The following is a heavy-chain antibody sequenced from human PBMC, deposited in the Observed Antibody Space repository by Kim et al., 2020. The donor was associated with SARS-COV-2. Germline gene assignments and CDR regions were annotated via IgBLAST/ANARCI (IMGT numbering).Heavy chain of an antibody. CDR1: GFTFSSYA. D-gene: IGHD3-3*01. V-gene: IGHV3-23*01. J-gene: IGHJ4*02. CDR2: ISGSCGST. CDR3: AKSGDFWSGYDNDY. Sequence: GGSLRLSCAASGFTFSSYAMSWVRQAPGKGLEWVSAISGSCGSTYYADSVKGRFTISRDNSKNTLYLQMNSLRAEDTAVYYCAKSGDFWSGYDNDYWGQGTLVTVSS.